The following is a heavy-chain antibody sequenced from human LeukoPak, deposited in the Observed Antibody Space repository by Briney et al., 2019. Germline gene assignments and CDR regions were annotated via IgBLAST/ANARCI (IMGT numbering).Heavy chain of an antibody. J-gene: IGHJ6*03. Sequence: ASVKVSCKASGYTFTGYYVHWVRQAPGQGLEWMGWINPNSGGTNYAQKFQGRVTMTRDTSISTAYMELSRLRSDDTAVYYCARERVPAANRRAYYYYYMDVWGKGTTVTVSS. CDR1: GYTFTGYY. D-gene: IGHD2-2*01. CDR3: ARERVPAANRRAYYYYYMDV. V-gene: IGHV1-2*02. CDR2: INPNSGGT.